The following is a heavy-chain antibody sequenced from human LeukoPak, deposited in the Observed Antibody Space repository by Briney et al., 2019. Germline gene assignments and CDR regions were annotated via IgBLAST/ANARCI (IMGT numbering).Heavy chain of an antibody. D-gene: IGHD3-22*01. CDR2: MYYSGST. Sequence: PSETLSLTCTVSGGSISSSYYWGWIRPPPGKGLEWIGSMYYSGSTYYNPSLKSRVTISVDTSKNQFSLKLSSLTAADTAVYYCARQYYYNRAIYSKLDYWGQGTLGTVSS. CDR1: GGSISSSYY. CDR3: ARQYYYNRAIYSKLDY. V-gene: IGHV4-39*01. J-gene: IGHJ4*02.